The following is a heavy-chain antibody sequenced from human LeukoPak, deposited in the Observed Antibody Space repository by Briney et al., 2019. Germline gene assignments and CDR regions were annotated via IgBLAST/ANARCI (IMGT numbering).Heavy chain of an antibody. CDR3: AGQGAAGKNDGFDI. CDR2: IYLGDSNT. Sequence: GESLKISCKGSGYSFTTYGIGWVRQMPGKGLVWMGTIYLGDSNTRYTPSFQCQVTISGDKSLHPAYLQLSALKASDTAMYYCAGQGAAGKNDGFDIWGQGTMVTVSS. J-gene: IGHJ3*02. V-gene: IGHV5-51*01. CDR1: GYSFTTYG. D-gene: IGHD6-13*01.